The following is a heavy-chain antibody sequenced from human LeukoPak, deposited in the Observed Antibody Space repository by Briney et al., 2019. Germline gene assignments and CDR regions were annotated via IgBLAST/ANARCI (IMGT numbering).Heavy chain of an antibody. CDR2: IYYSGST. CDR1: GGSISSTNYY. D-gene: IGHD3-22*01. V-gene: IGHV4-39*07. J-gene: IGHJ4*02. CDR3: AREGLDYDSSGYYFPYYFDY. Sequence: SETLSLTCAVSGGSISSTNYYWGWIRQPPGKGLEWIGTIYYSGSTYYNPSLESRVSISIDTSKKQFSLSLSSVTAADTAVYFCAREGLDYDSSGYYFPYYFDYWGQGTLVTVSS.